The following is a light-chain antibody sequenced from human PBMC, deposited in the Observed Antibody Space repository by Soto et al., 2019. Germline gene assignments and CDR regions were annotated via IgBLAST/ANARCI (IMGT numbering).Light chain of an antibody. CDR3: AAWDGSLNNVL. CDR2: GDN. V-gene: IGLV1-44*01. CDR1: GSSIGTNT. J-gene: IGLJ2*01. Sequence: QSVLTQPPSASGTPGQRVTTSCSGSGSSIGTNTVNWYRQLPGTAPKLLIYGDNQRPSGVPDRFSGSKSGTSASLAISGLQSEYEADYYCAAWDGSLNNVLFGGGTKVTVL.